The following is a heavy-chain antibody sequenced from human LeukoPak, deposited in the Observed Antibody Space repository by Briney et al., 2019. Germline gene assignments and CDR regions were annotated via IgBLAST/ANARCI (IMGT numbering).Heavy chain of an antibody. Sequence: PGGSLRLSCAASGFTFSSYSMNWVRQAPGKGLEWVSSISSSSSYIYYADSVKGRFTISRDNAKNSLYLQMNSLRAEDTAVYYCAREGPYCGGDCFTDAFDIWGQGTMVTLSS. V-gene: IGHV3-21*01. D-gene: IGHD2-21*02. CDR3: AREGPYCGGDCFTDAFDI. J-gene: IGHJ3*02. CDR2: ISSSSSYI. CDR1: GFTFSSYS.